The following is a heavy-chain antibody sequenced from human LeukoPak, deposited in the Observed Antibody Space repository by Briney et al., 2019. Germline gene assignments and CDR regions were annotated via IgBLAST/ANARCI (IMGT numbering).Heavy chain of an antibody. CDR3: AELGITMIGGV. Sequence: GGSLRLSCAASGFTFSSYWMSWVRQAPGKGLEWVSYISSSGSTIYYADSVKGRFTISRDNAKNSLYQQMNSLRAEDTAVYYCAELGITMIGGVWGKGTTVTISS. CDR1: GFTFSSYW. V-gene: IGHV3-48*04. CDR2: ISSSGSTI. D-gene: IGHD3-10*02. J-gene: IGHJ6*04.